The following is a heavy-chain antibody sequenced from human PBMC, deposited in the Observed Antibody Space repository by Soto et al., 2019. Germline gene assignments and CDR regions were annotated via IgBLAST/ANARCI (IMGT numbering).Heavy chain of an antibody. J-gene: IGHJ5*01. CDR2: ISPTGNDI. CDR1: GFTFSTYV. V-gene: IGHV3-48*03. Sequence: EVQLVESGGGLEQPGGSLRLSCAASGFTFSTYVMIWVRQAPGKGLQWVSFISPTGNDIYYTDSVKGRFTISRDNAKNSLYLQMNSLTAEDTAVYYCARAFPRFTAPDSWGQGTLVTVSS. CDR3: ARAFPRFTAPDS. D-gene: IGHD2-21*02.